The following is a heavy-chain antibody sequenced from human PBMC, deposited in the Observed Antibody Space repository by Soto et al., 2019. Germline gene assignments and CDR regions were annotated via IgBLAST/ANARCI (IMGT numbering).Heavy chain of an antibody. CDR1: GFTFSYYW. Sequence: EVQLLESGGGLVQPGESLRLSCAASGFTFSYYWMHWVRQAPGMGLMWVSRIHSDGSSTTYADSVKGRFTISRDNARNTLYLQMNSLRAEDTAVYYCARGDRRAFDLWGQGTVLTVSP. V-gene: IGHV3-74*01. J-gene: IGHJ3*01. CDR2: IHSDGSST. CDR3: ARGDRRAFDL.